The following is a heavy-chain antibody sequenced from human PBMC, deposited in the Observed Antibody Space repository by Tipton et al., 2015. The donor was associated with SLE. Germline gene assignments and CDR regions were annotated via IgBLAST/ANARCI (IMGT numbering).Heavy chain of an antibody. CDR2: IFDSGTT. CDR1: GDSIRSYY. D-gene: IGHD4-11*01. J-gene: IGHJ1*01. Sequence: TLSLTCTVSGDSIRSYYWTWIRQPPGKGLEWIGYIFDSGTTKYNPSLKSRVTISADTSKNQFSLKLNSVTAADTAVYYCAGPYGDYRFFKYWGQGARIIVSS. V-gene: IGHV4-59*01. CDR3: AGPYGDYRFFKY.